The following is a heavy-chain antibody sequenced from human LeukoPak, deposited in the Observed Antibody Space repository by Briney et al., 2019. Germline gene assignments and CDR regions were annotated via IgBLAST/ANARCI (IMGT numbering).Heavy chain of an antibody. V-gene: IGHV4-34*01. D-gene: IGHD2-15*01. J-gene: IGHJ4*02. CDR3: ARGSDIVVVVAAGAWYYFDY. CDR2: INHSGST. Sequence: PSETLSLTCAVYGGSFSGYYWSWIRQPPGKGLEWIGEINHSGSTNYNPSLKSRVTISVDTSKHQFSLKLSSVTAADTAVYYCARGSDIVVVVAAGAWYYFDYWGQGTLVTVSS. CDR1: GGSFSGYY.